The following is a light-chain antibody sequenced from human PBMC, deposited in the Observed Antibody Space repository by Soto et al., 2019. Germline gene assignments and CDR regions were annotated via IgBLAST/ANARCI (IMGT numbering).Light chain of an antibody. J-gene: IGKJ2*01. CDR3: QQYGGSPYT. CDR1: QSAWRNY. Sequence: ENVLTQSPGTLSSSPGERVTLSCRASQSAWRNYVAWYQQKPGQAPRLLIYGASIRATGIPDRFSGSASGTDFTFTISRLEPEDFAVYFCQQYGGSPYTFGQGTKVEIK. V-gene: IGKV3-20*01. CDR2: GAS.